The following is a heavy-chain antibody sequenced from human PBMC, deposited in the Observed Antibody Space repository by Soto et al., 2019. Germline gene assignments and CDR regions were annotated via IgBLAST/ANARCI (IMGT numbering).Heavy chain of an antibody. D-gene: IGHD6-13*01. CDR2: IYYSGST. V-gene: IGHV4-59*01. Sequence: LSLTCTVSGGSISSYYWSWIRQPPGKGLEWIGYIYYSGSTNYNPSLKSRVTISVDTSKNQFSLKLSSVTAAGTAVYYCARVPAAAPYYYGMDVWGQGTTVTVSS. CDR1: GGSISSYY. CDR3: ARVPAAAPYYYGMDV. J-gene: IGHJ6*02.